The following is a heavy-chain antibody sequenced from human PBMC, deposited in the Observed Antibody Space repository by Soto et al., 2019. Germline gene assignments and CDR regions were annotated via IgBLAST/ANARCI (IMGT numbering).Heavy chain of an antibody. D-gene: IGHD3-10*01. V-gene: IGHV1-58*01. CDR2: IVVGSGNT. CDR3: AAVRRDGCNQYYYYGMDV. J-gene: IGHJ6*02. Sequence: SVKVSCKASGFTFTSSAVQWVRQARGQRLEWIGWIVVGSGNTNYAQKFQERVTITRDMSTSTAYMELSSLRSEDTAVYYCAAVRRDGCNQYYYYGMDVWGQGTTVTVSS. CDR1: GFTFTSSA.